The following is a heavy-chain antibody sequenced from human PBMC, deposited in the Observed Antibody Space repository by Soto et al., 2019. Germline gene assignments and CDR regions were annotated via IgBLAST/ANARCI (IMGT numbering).Heavy chain of an antibody. CDR3: AKGVAARPNYYYGMDV. CDR2: ISGSGGST. D-gene: IGHD6-6*01. CDR1: GFTFSSYA. V-gene: IGHV3-23*01. J-gene: IGHJ6*02. Sequence: EVQLLESGGGLVQPGGSLRLSCAASGFTFSSYAMSWVRQAPGKGLEWVSAISGSGGSTYYADSVKGRFTISRDNSKNTLYLQLNSLRAEDTAVYYCAKGVAARPNYYYGMDVWGQGTTVTVSS.